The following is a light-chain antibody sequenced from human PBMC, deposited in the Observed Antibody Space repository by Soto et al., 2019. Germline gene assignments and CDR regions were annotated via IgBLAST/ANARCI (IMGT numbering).Light chain of an antibody. CDR3: SSYEGSKNLV. V-gene: IGLV2-8*01. CDR2: EVT. CDR1: SSDVGGYNF. J-gene: IGLJ2*01. Sequence: QYALTQPPSASGSPGQSVTISCTGTSSDVGGYNFVSWYQQRSGKAPKLLIYEVTKRPSGVPDRFSGSKSGNTASLTVSGLQAVDEADYYCSSYEGSKNLVFGGGTKLTVL.